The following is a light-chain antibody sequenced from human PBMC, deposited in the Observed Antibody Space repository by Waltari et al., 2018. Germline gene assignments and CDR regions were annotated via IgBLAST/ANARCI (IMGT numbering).Light chain of an antibody. J-gene: IGKJ2*01. Sequence: ELVLTQSPGTLSLSPGESAALSCRASQSVSSNYLAWYQQKPGQAPRLLIFGALSRATGIPDRFRGRGSGTDFTLTISGLEPEDFAVYYCQQYARSPITFGQGTKLEMK. CDR2: GAL. V-gene: IGKV3-20*01. CDR1: QSVSSNY. CDR3: QQYARSPIT.